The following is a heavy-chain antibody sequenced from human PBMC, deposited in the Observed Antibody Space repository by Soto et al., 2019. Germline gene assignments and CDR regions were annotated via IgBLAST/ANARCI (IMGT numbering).Heavy chain of an antibody. J-gene: IGHJ5*02. Sequence: SETLSLTCIVSGGSISSYYWSWIRQPPGKGLEWIGYIFYSGRSGSTNYNPSLKSRVIISVDTSKNQFSLKLTSVTAVDTAVYYCAKTALGWFDPWGQGTLVTVSS. CDR1: GGSISSYY. D-gene: IGHD2-21*02. V-gene: IGHV4-59*01. CDR3: AKTALGWFDP. CDR2: IFYSGRSGST.